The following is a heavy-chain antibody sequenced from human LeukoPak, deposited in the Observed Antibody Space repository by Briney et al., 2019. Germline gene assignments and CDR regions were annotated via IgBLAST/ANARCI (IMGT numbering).Heavy chain of an antibody. J-gene: IGHJ6*02. CDR3: ARGGGSGYDVVGGYYYYGMDV. Sequence: SETLSLTCAVSGGSISSGGYSWSWIRQPPGKGLEWIGYIYHSGSTYYNPSLKSRVTISVDRSKNQFSLKLSSVTAADTAVYYCARGGGSGYDVVGGYYYYGMDVWGQGTTVTVSS. V-gene: IGHV4-30-2*01. CDR1: GGSISSGGYS. CDR2: IYHSGST. D-gene: IGHD5-12*01.